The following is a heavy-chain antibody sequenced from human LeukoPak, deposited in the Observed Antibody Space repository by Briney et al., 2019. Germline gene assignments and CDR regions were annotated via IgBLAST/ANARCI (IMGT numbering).Heavy chain of an antibody. V-gene: IGHV1-2*06. Sequence: ASVKVSCKASGYTFTGYYMHWVRQAPGQGLEWMGRINPNSGGTNYAQKFQGGVTMTRDTSISTAYMELSRLRSDDTAVYYCARGGEYSSSSGYWGQGTLVTVSS. D-gene: IGHD6-6*01. CDR3: ARGGEYSSSSGY. CDR2: INPNSGGT. J-gene: IGHJ4*02. CDR1: GYTFTGYY.